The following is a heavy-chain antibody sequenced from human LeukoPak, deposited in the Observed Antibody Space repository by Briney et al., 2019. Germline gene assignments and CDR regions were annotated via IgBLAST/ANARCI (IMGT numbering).Heavy chain of an antibody. CDR3: LGITMVHDDAFDI. CDR2: ISGSGGST. J-gene: IGHJ3*02. CDR1: GFTFSSYW. D-gene: IGHD3-10*01. Sequence: GGSLRLSCAASGFTFSSYWMSWVRQAPGKGLEWVSAISGSGGSTYYADSVKGRFTISRDNSKNTLYLQMNSLRAEDTAVYYCLGITMVHDDAFDIWGQGTMVTVSS. V-gene: IGHV3-23*01.